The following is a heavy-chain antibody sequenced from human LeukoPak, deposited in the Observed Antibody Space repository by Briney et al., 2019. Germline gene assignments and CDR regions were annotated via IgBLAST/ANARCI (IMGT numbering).Heavy chain of an antibody. V-gene: IGHV1-2*02. D-gene: IGHD3-22*01. Sequence: VASVKVSCKASGYTFTGYYMHWVRQAPGQGLEWMGWINPNSGGTNYAQKFQGRVTMTTDTSTSTASMELRSLRSDDTAVYYCARPAYYYDSSGLVDYWGQGTLVTVSS. CDR1: GYTFTGYY. J-gene: IGHJ4*02. CDR3: ARPAYYYDSSGLVDY. CDR2: INPNSGGT.